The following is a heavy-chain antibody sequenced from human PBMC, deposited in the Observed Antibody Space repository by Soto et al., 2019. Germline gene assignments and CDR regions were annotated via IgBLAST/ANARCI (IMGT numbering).Heavy chain of an antibody. V-gene: IGHV3-33*01. D-gene: IGHD3-3*01. CDR3: ARDASYYSLWSGYYPSRDGMDV. CDR2: IWYDGSKK. J-gene: IGHJ6*02. Sequence: PGGFLRLSCAASGFTFSSFGMHWVRQAPGKGLEWVSLIWYDGSKKSYGDSVKGRFTISRDNSRNTVYLQMNSLRADDTAVYYCARDASYYSLWSGYYPSRDGMDVWGQGTTVTVSS. CDR1: GFTFSSFG.